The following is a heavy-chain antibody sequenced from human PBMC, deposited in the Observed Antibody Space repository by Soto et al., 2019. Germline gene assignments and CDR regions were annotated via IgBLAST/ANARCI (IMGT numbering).Heavy chain of an antibody. CDR1: GGSISSGDYY. CDR3: ARRYGDCFDY. Sequence: SETLSLTCTVSGGSISSGDYYWSWIRQPPGKGLEWIAYIHYSVITYYNPSLKSRVTISIDTSKNQFSLKLSSVTAADTAVYYCARRYGDCFDYWGQGTLVTVSS. CDR2: IHYSVIT. D-gene: IGHD4-17*01. J-gene: IGHJ4*02. V-gene: IGHV4-30-4*01.